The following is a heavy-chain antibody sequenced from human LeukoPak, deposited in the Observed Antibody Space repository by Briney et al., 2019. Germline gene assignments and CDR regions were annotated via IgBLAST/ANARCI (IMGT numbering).Heavy chain of an antibody. J-gene: IGHJ6*03. V-gene: IGHV4-4*02. D-gene: IGHD4-17*01. CDR2: IYHSGST. CDR3: ARLYGDYTTNYYYYMDV. CDR1: GGSISSSNW. Sequence: SETLSLTCAVSGGSISSSNWWSWVRQPPGKGLERIGEIYHSGSTNYNPSLKSRVTISVDKSKNQFSLKLSSVTAADTAVYYCARLYGDYTTNYYYYMDVWGKGTTVTVSS.